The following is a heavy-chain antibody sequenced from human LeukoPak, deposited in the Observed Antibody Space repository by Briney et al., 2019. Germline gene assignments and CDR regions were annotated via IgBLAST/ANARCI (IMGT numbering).Heavy chain of an antibody. J-gene: IGHJ4*02. CDR1: GYTFTSYG. D-gene: IGHD3-9*01. Sequence: ASVKVSCKASGYTFTSYGISWVRQAPGQGLEWMGWISAYNGNTNYAQKLQGRVTMTTDTSTSTAYMELRSLRSDDTAVYYCARTHLRYFDRLSVIEYYFDYWGQGTLVTVSS. CDR2: ISAYNGNT. CDR3: ARTHLRYFDRLSVIEYYFDY. V-gene: IGHV1-18*01.